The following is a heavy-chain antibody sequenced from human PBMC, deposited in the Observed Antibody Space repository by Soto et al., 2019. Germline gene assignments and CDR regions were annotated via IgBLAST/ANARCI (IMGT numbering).Heavy chain of an antibody. Sequence: PGASVKVSCKASGGTFSSYAISWVRQAPGQGLEWMGGIIPIFGTANYAQKFQGRVTITADKSTSTAYMELSSLRSEDTAVYYCARGGIMVYATGAFDIWGQGTMVTVSS. V-gene: IGHV1-69*06. CDR2: IIPIFGTA. CDR3: ARGGIMVYATGAFDI. D-gene: IGHD2-8*01. CDR1: GGTFSSYA. J-gene: IGHJ3*02.